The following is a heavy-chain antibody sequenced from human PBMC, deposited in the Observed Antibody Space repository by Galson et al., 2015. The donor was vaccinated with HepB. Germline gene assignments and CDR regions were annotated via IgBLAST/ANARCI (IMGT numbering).Heavy chain of an antibody. CDR1: GFTVSSNN. D-gene: IGHD6-13*01. V-gene: IGHV3-53*01. J-gene: IGHJ4*02. CDR3: ARDDYSSSFDY. Sequence: SLRLSCAASGFTVSSNNMSWVRQAPGKGLEWVSVIYSGGSTYYADTVKGRFTISRDNSKNTLYLQRISLRAEDTAVYYCARDDYSSSFDYWGQGTLVTVSS. CDR2: IYSGGST.